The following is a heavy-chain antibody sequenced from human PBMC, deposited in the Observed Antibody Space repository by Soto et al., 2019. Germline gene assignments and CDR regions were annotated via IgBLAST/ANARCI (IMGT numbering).Heavy chain of an antibody. CDR2: ISGSGGST. V-gene: IGHV3-23*01. D-gene: IGHD3-3*01. Sequence: EVQLLESGGGLVQPGGSLRLSCAASGFTFSSYAMSWVRQAPGKGLEWVSAISGSGGSTYYADSVKGRFTISRDNSQNAVYLQMNSLRAEDTAVYYCAKGGHFLECLSYHDYWGQGTLVTVSS. CDR3: AKGGHFLECLSYHDY. J-gene: IGHJ4*02. CDR1: GFTFSSYA.